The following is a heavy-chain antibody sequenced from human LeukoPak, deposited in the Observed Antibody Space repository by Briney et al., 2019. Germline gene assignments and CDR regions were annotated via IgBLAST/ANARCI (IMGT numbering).Heavy chain of an antibody. CDR3: ARDRAVTTSAFDI. J-gene: IGHJ3*02. D-gene: IGHD4-17*01. Sequence: GGSLRLSCAASGFTFSSYSMNWVHQAPGKGLEWVSSISSSSSYIYYADSVKGRFTISRDNAKNSLYLQMNSLRAEDTAVYYCARDRAVTTSAFDIWGQGTMVTVSS. CDR2: ISSSSSYI. CDR1: GFTFSSYS. V-gene: IGHV3-21*01.